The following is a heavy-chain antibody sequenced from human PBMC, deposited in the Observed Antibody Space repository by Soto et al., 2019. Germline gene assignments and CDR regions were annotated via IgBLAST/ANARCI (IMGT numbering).Heavy chain of an antibody. CDR2: IYPGDSDT. Sequence: EVQLVQSGAEVKKPGESLKISCKGSGYNFTSYWIGWVRQMPGKGLEWMGIIYPGDSDTRYSPSFQGQVTISADKSISTAYLQWRSLMASDTAMYYCARRRQGVSDYFDYWGQGTLVTVSS. V-gene: IGHV5-51*03. CDR3: ARRRQGVSDYFDY. J-gene: IGHJ4*02. CDR1: GYNFTSYW. D-gene: IGHD6-13*01.